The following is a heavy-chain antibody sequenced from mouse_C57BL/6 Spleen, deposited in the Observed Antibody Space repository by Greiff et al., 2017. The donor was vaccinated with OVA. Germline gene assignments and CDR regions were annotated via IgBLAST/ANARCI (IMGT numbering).Heavy chain of an antibody. CDR2: IRSKSSNYAT. D-gene: IGHD1-1*01. CDR3: VRGGDYYGSRYFDV. V-gene: IGHV10-3*01. Sequence: EVQLVESGGGLVQPKGSLKLSCAASGFTFNTYAMHWVRQAPGKGLEWVARIRSKSSNYATYYADSVKDRFTISRDDSQSMLYLQMNNLKTEDTAMYYCVRGGDYYGSRYFDVWGTGTTVTVSS. J-gene: IGHJ1*03. CDR1: GFTFNTYA.